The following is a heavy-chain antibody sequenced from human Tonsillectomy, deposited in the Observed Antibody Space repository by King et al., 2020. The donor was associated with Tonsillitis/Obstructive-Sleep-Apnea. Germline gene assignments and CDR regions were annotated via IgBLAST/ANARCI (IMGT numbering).Heavy chain of an antibody. CDR3: AHRISEDDGDYYMDV. D-gene: IGHD4-17*01. Sequence: ITLKESGPSLVKPTQTLTLTCTFSGFSLSTSGVGVGWIRQPPGKALEWLALIYLYDDLRYSPSLESRLTITKDTPRNQVVLTMTNMDPVDTATYYCAHRISEDDGDYYMDVWGTGATVTVSS. CDR2: IYLYDDL. J-gene: IGHJ6*03. V-gene: IGHV2-5*01. CDR1: GFSLSTSGVG.